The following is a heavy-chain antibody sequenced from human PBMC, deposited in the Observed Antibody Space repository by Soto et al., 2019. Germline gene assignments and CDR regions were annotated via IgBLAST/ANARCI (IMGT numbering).Heavy chain of an antibody. CDR3: ARDAIAGAGAFDY. Sequence: QVQLVQSGAEVKKHGASVKVSCTASGYTYFSYGISWVRQAPGQGLEWLGWISAFNAKTNYAPKFQARVTLTTDASTSTAYMELRGLRSDDTAVYFCARDAIAGAGAFDYWGQGALVIVSS. CDR1: GYTYFSYG. J-gene: IGHJ4*02. D-gene: IGHD6-19*01. V-gene: IGHV1-18*04. CDR2: ISAFNAKT.